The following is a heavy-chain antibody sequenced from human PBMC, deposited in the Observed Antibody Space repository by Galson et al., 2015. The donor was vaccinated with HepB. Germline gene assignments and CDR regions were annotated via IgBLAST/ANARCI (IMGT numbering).Heavy chain of an antibody. J-gene: IGHJ4*02. CDR2: IDSGGSMV. CDR3: AREFRFGGWLPEGALDY. CDR1: GFTFSSYD. D-gene: IGHD3-16*01. V-gene: IGHV3-48*03. Sequence: SLRLSCAASGFTFSSYDMNWVRQAPGKGLEWISGIDSGGSMVSYADSVKGRFTISRDNAKNSLYLQLDSLRGEDTAVYYCAREFRFGGWLPEGALDYWGQGTLGTVST.